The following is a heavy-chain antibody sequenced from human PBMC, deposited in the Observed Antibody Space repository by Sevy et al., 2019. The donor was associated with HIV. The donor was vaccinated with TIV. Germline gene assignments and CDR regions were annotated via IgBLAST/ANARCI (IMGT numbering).Heavy chain of an antibody. CDR2: IYYSGST. Sequence: SETLSLTCSVSGGSMMNFYWSWIRQPPGKGLEWIGNIYYSGSTNYNPSLKSRVTMSVDTSKNQFSLKLSSVTAADTAVYYCAGSGFLEWAGSTRGPRNWFDPWGQGTLVTVSS. CDR1: GGSMMNFY. J-gene: IGHJ5*02. V-gene: IGHV4-59*13. D-gene: IGHD3-3*01. CDR3: AGSGFLEWAGSTRGPRNWFDP.